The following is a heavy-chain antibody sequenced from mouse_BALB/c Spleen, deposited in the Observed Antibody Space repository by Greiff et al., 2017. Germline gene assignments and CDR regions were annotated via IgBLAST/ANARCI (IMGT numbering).Heavy chain of an antibody. CDR2: INPYYGST. CDR3: AREGGAY. Sequence: VQLQQTGPELVKPGASVKISCKASGYSFTDYIMLWVKQSHGKSLEWIGNINPYYGSTSYNLKFKGKATLTVDKSSSTAYMQLNSLTSEDSAVYYCAREGGAYWGQGTLVTVSA. CDR1: GYSFTDYI. J-gene: IGHJ3*01. V-gene: IGHV1-39*01.